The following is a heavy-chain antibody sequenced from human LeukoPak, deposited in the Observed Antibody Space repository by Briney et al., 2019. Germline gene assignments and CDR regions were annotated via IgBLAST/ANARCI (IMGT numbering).Heavy chain of an antibody. CDR2: IWYDGSNK. CDR3: AKDRSPQMTSFDY. CDR1: GFTFSSCG. D-gene: IGHD2-21*02. J-gene: IGHJ4*02. Sequence: GGSLRLSCAASGFTFSSCGMHWVRQAPGKGLEWVAVIWYDGSNKYYADSVKGRFTISRDNSKNTLYLQMNSLRAEDTAVYYCAKDRSPQMTSFDYWGQGTLVTVSS. V-gene: IGHV3-33*06.